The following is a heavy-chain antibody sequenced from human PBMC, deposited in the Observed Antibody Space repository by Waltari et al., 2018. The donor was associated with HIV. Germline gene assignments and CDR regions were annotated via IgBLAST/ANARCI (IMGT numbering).Heavy chain of an antibody. CDR1: GFTFRNYG. V-gene: IGHV3-23*04. Sequence: EVQLVESGGGLVQPGGSLRLSCAASGFTFRNYGMSWVRQGPGKGLEWVSVIRGSGDRTYYADSVKGRFSISRDNSRDTLFLQMNSLRAEDTAVYYCAKDHLYGDYAPEYFKHWGQGTLVTVSS. J-gene: IGHJ1*01. CDR2: IRGSGDRT. CDR3: AKDHLYGDYAPEYFKH. D-gene: IGHD4-17*01.